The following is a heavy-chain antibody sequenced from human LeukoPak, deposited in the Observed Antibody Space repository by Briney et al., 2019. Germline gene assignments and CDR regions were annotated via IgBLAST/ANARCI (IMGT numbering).Heavy chain of an antibody. D-gene: IGHD4-17*01. J-gene: IGHJ4*02. CDR2: IRYDGSNK. Sequence: AGGSLRLSCAASGFTFSSYGMHWVRQAPGKGLEWVAFIRYDGSNKYYADSVKGRFTISRDNSKNTLYLQMNRLRAEDTAVYYCAKDYAFGDYYFDYWGQGTLVTVSS. V-gene: IGHV3-30*02. CDR1: GFTFSSYG. CDR3: AKDYAFGDYYFDY.